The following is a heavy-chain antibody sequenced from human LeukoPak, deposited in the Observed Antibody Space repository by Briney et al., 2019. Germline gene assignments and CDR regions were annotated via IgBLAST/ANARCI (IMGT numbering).Heavy chain of an antibody. CDR2: IIPIFGTA. CDR1: GYTFTSYG. J-gene: IGHJ6*03. Sequence: ASVKVSCKASGYTFTSYGISWVRQAPGQGLEWMGGIIPIFGTANYAQKFQGRVTITADKSTSTAYMELSSLRSEDTAVYYCARGYSYGHYYYYYMCVWGEETTVTVSS. CDR3: ARGYSYGHYYYYYMCV. V-gene: IGHV1-69*06. D-gene: IGHD5-18*01.